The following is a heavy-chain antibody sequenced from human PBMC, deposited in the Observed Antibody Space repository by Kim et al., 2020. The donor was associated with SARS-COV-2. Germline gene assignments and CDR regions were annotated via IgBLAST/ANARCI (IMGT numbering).Heavy chain of an antibody. J-gene: IGHJ4*02. V-gene: IGHV4-34*01. CDR3: ARVAYSQGRRREFDY. D-gene: IGHD2-21*01. Sequence: PSLRGRITISVDSSKSQFSLKLISLPAADTAVYYCARVAYSQGRRREFDYWGQGTVVTVSS.